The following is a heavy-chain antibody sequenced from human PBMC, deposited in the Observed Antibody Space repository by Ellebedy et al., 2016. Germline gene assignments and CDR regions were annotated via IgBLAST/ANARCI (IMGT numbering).Heavy chain of an antibody. J-gene: IGHJ4*02. D-gene: IGHD1-26*01. CDR2: IYYSGNI. CDR1: GVSINSYY. Sequence: SETLSLTCSVSGVSINSYYWSWIRQPPGKGLEWIGYIYYSGNINYNPSLRRRVTISEDMSRNQISLKLRSVTAADTAVYYCARHKPFTGSYDYWGQGTLVTVSS. V-gene: IGHV4-59*08. CDR3: ARHKPFTGSYDY.